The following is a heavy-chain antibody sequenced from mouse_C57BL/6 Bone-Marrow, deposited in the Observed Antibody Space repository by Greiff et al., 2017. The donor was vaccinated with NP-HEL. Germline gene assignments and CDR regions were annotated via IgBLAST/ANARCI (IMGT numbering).Heavy chain of an antibody. V-gene: IGHV3-6*01. Sequence: VQLKESGPGLVKPSQSLSLTCSVTGYSITSGYYWNWIRQFPGNKLEWMGYISYDGSNNYNPSLKNRISITRDTSKNQFFLKLNSVTTEDTATYNCARDGTTVVAHYYAMDYWGQGTSVTVSS. D-gene: IGHD1-1*01. CDR3: ARDGTTVVAHYYAMDY. CDR2: ISYDGSN. CDR1: GYSITSGYY. J-gene: IGHJ4*01.